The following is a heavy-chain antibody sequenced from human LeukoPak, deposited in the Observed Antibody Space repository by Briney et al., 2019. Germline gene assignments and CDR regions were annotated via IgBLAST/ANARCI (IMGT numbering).Heavy chain of an antibody. D-gene: IGHD3-10*01. J-gene: IGHJ3*02. V-gene: IGHV1-2*02. CDR2: INPNSGGT. CDR3: ATRWGRGVGFDI. Sequence: ASVKVSCKASGYTFTAYYMNWVRQAPGQGLEWMGRINPNSGGTNYAQKFQGRVTMTRDTSISTAYMELSRLRSDDTAVYYCATRWGRGVGFDIWGQGTMVTVSS. CDR1: GYTFTAYY.